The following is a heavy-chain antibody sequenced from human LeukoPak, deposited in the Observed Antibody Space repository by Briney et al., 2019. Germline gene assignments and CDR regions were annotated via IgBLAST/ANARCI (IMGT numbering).Heavy chain of an antibody. CDR3: ARDGSGSIDLDH. CDR2: VDNDGRGT. Sequence: PGGSLRLSCSASGFIYSAYWMHWVRQAPGKGLVWVSYVDNDGRGTAYVDSVKGRFTISRDNAKNTVYLQMNSLRVDDTAVYYCARDGSGSIDLDHWGQGTLVTVSS. J-gene: IGHJ4*02. V-gene: IGHV3-74*01. D-gene: IGHD3-3*01. CDR1: GFIYSAYW.